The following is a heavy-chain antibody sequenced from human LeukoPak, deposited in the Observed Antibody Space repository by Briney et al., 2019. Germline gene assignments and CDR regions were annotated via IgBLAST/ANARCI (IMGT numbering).Heavy chain of an antibody. D-gene: IGHD3-22*01. J-gene: IGHJ4*01. V-gene: IGHV3-30*18. Sequence: GGSVRLSCAASGFTFSSYGMHWVGQAPGKGLEWVAVISYDGSNKYYADSVRGRFTISRDNSKNTLYLQMNSLRAEDTAVYYCAKDLRYYDSRGYLDYWGHRTLVTVSS. CDR2: ISYDGSNK. CDR3: AKDLRYYDSRGYLDY. CDR1: GFTFSSYG.